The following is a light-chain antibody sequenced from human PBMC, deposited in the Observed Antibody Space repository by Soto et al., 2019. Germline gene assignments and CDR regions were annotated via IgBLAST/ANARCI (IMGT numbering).Light chain of an antibody. J-gene: IGLJ3*02. CDR3: SSYTSASTWV. Sequence: QSALTQPASVSGSPGQSITISCTGTSSDIGGYNYVSWHQQHPGKAPKLIIYAVNNRPSGVSNRFSGSKSGNTASLTISGLQAEDEADYYCSSYTSASTWVFGGGTKVTVL. CDR1: SSDIGGYNY. CDR2: AVN. V-gene: IGLV2-14*01.